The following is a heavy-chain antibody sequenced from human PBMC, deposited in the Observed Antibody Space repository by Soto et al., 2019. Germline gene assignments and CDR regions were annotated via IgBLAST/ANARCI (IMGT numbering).Heavy chain of an antibody. Sequence: ASVKVSCKASGGTFSSYAISWVRQAPGQGLEWMGGIIPIFGTANYAQKFQGRVTITADTSKNQFSLQLNSVTPEDTAVYYCARETWLGAYYYYGMDVWGQGTTVTVSS. CDR3: ARETWLGAYYYYGMDV. D-gene: IGHD6-19*01. V-gene: IGHV1-69*06. CDR1: GGTFSSYA. CDR2: IIPIFGTA. J-gene: IGHJ6*02.